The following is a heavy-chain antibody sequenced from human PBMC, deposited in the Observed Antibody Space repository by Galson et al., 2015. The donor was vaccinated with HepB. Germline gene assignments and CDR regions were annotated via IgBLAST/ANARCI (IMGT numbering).Heavy chain of an antibody. CDR1: GFIFSRHG. CDR3: VRETLMAMVTLDF. D-gene: IGHD5-18*01. V-gene: IGHV3-33*01. J-gene: IGHJ4*02. CDR2: IWHDGSNQ. Sequence: SLRLSCAASGFIFSRHGIHWVRQAPGKGLECVAMIWHDGSNQLYADSVKGRFTISRDNSKNTLYLQMNSLRAEDTAVYYCVRETLMAMVTLDFWGRGTLVTVSS.